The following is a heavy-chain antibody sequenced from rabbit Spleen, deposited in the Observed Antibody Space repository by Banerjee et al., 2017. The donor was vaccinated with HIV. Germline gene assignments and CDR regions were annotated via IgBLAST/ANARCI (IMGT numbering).Heavy chain of an antibody. Sequence: QEQLVESGGGLVKPEGSLTLTCKASGFSFSDRDVMCWVRQAPGKGLQWIACINTYTAKPVYATWAKGRFTISSHNAQNTLYLQLSSLTAADTATYFCVRDQAGDADYGPYYLNLWGPGTLVTVS. D-gene: IGHD2-1*01. J-gene: IGHJ4*01. CDR2: INTYTAKP. V-gene: IGHV1S45*01. CDR3: VRDQAGDADYGPYYLNL. CDR1: GFSFSDRDV.